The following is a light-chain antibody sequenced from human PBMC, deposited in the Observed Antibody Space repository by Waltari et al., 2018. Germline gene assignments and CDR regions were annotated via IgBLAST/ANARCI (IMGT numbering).Light chain of an antibody. Sequence: QSVLTQPPSVSAAPGQKVTISCSGSSSNIGSYSVSWYQQLPGTAPKLLIYDDYKRPSGIPDLVSGSKSGTSATLGITGLQTGDEAEYYCGTWDNNLSPGGVFGGGTKLTVL. CDR1: SSNIGSYS. V-gene: IGLV1-51*01. J-gene: IGLJ3*02. CDR3: GTWDNNLSPGGV. CDR2: DDY.